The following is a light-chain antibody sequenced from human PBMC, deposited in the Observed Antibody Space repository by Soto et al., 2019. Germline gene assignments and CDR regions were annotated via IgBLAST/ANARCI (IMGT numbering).Light chain of an antibody. CDR3: QQYNNGPPIT. CDR2: GAS. J-gene: IGKJ5*01. V-gene: IGKV3-15*01. CDR1: QSVSSSY. Sequence: EIVLPQSPGTPSLSPGERSTLSCMASQSVSSSYLAWYQQKPGQAPRLLIYGASTRATGIPARFSGSGSGTEFTLTISSLQSEDFAVYYCQQYNNGPPITFGQGTRLEI.